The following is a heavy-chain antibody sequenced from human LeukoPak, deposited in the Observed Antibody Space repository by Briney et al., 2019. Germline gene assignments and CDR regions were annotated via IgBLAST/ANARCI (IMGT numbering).Heavy chain of an antibody. CDR2: IHYSGST. D-gene: IGHD1-7*01. Sequence: SETLSLTCTVSGGSISSSSFFWGWIRQPPGKGLEWIGSIHYSGSTYNNPSLNSRVTISVDMSKNQLSLKLSSVTAADTAVYHCASERKELPAFFDYWGQGTLVTVSS. CDR3: ASERKELPAFFDY. J-gene: IGHJ4*02. V-gene: IGHV4-39*01. CDR1: GGSISSSSFF.